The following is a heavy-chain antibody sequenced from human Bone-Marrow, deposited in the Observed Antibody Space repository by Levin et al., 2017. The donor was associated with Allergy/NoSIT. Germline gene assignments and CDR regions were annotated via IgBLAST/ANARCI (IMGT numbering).Heavy chain of an antibody. D-gene: IGHD4-17*01. V-gene: IGHV4-4*02. CDR3: ARGVFYDDSYFDY. CDR2: ICHSGTT. J-gene: IGHJ4*02. Sequence: SETLSLTCAVSGGSSRGSNCWTWIRQPPGKGLEWIGEICHSGTTTYTPSLRSRVTISVDTSANQFSLKLSSVTAADTAVYYCARGVFYDDSYFDYWGRGTLVTVSS. CDR1: GGSSRGSNC.